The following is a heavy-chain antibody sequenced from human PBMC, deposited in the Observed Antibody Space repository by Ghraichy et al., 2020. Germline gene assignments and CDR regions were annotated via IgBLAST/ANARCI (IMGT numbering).Heavy chain of an antibody. CDR1: GGSVSGGGFY. D-gene: IGHD3-22*01. CDR3: ARERLYGQRSDKSGNYYDYFDS. Sequence: SQTLSLTCTVSGGSVSGGGFYWSWIRQHPGKGLEWIGYIYSGGTTSYNPSLKSRVTISVDTSKNQFSLRLSSVTAADTAAYYCARERLYGQRSDKSGNYYDYFDSWGQGTLVTVSS. J-gene: IGHJ4*02. V-gene: IGHV4-31*03. CDR2: IYSGGTT.